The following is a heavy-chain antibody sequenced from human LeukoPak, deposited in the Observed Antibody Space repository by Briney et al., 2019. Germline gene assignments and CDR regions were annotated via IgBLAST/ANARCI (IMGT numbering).Heavy chain of an antibody. V-gene: IGHV3-33*01. J-gene: IGHJ3*02. D-gene: IGHD2-2*02. CDR3: ARGPTRRPYCSSTSCYIGAFDI. CDR2: IWYDGSNK. CDR1: GFTFSSYG. Sequence: GGSLRLSCAASGFTFSSYGMRWVRQAPGKGLEWVAVIWYDGSNKYYADSVKGRFTISRDNSKNTLYLQMNSLRAEDTAVYYCARGPTRRPYCSSTSCYIGAFDIWGQGTMVTVSS.